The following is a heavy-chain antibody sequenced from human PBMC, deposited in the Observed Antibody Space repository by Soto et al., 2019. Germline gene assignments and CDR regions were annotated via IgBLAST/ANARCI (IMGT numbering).Heavy chain of an antibody. Sequence: TLSLTCTSSGSSISSYYWIWILQPPGKGLEWIGYIYYTGSTNYNPSLKSRVTISVDTSKNQFSLKLSSVTAADTAVYFCARISWNGWPRYFDSWGQGTMVTVSS. J-gene: IGHJ4*02. V-gene: IGHV4-59*01. CDR3: ARISWNGWPRYFDS. CDR2: IYYTGST. CDR1: GSSISSYY. D-gene: IGHD6-19*01.